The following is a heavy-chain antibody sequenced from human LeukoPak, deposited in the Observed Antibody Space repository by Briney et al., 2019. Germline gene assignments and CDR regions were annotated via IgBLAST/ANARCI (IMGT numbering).Heavy chain of an antibody. CDR3: AECAKTYYYDRRRSNDAFDI. CDR2: IYYSGST. Sequence: SETLSLTCTVSGGSISSYYWSWIRQPPGKGLEWIGYIYYSGSTNYNPSLTSRVTISVDKSKNQFSLKLSSVTAAGHGVYYRAECAKTYYYDRRRSNDAFDIWERGTMVTVSS. CDR1: GGSISSYY. J-gene: IGHJ3*02. D-gene: IGHD3-22*01. V-gene: IGHV4-59*12.